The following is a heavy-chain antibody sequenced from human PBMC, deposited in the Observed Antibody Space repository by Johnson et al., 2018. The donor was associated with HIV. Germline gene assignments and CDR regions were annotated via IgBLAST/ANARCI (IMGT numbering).Heavy chain of an antibody. CDR2: IKQDGSQK. CDR3: AKGDTVVGAKYAFDF. V-gene: IGHV3-7*05. J-gene: IGHJ3*01. D-gene: IGHD1-26*01. Sequence: VQLVESGGGLVQPGGSLRLSCAASGFTFSSSWMNWVRQAPGKGLEWVANIKQDGSQKSYVDSVKGRFTISRDNSKNTLYLQMNSLRAEDTALYYCAKGDTVVGAKYAFDFWGQGTMVTVSS. CDR1: GFTFSSSW.